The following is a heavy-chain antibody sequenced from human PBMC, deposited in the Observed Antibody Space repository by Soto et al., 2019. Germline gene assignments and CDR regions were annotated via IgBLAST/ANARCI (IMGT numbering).Heavy chain of an antibody. D-gene: IGHD3-22*01. CDR3: ARASDSSGYPYYFDY. V-gene: IGHV3-21*01. CDR1: GFTFSSYW. Sequence: EVQLVESGGGFVQPGGSLRLSCAGSGFTFSSYWMHWVRQAPGKGLVWVSSISSSSSYIYYADSVKGRFTISRDNAKNSLYLQMNSLRAEDTAVYYCARASDSSGYPYYFDYWGQGTLVTVSS. J-gene: IGHJ4*02. CDR2: ISSSSSYI.